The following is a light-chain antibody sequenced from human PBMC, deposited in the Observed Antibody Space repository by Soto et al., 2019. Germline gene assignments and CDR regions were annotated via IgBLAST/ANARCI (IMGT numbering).Light chain of an antibody. CDR3: QQSYSTPPWT. V-gene: IGKV1-39*01. CDR2: AAS. J-gene: IGKJ1*01. CDR1: QSISSY. Sequence: DIQMTQSPSSLSASVGDRVTITCRASQSISSYLNWYQQKPGKAPKLLIYAASSLQSGVPSRFSGSGSGTDFTINLSRLQPEDFATYSCQQSYSTPPWTFGQGTKVEIK.